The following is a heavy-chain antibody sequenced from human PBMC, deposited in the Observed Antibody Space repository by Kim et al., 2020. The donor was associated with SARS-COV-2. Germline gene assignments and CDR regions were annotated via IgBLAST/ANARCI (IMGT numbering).Heavy chain of an antibody. V-gene: IGHV1-69*13. CDR1: GGTFSSYS. CDR3: ARDGDELFGVFRYAFDA. D-gene: IGHD3-3*01. J-gene: IGHJ5*01. Sequence: SVKVSCKASGGTFSSYSISWVRQAPGQGLEWMGGINPSCGTANYAQKFQGRVAITADASTSTAYMELSSLRSEDTAVYYCARDGDELFGVFRYAFDAWG. CDR2: INPSCGTA.